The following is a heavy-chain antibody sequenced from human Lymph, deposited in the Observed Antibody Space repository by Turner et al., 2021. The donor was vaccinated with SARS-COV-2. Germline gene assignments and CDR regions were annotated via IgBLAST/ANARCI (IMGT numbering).Heavy chain of an antibody. D-gene: IGHD2-8*01. J-gene: IGHJ4*02. CDR1: GGSTSSSSYY. V-gene: IGHV4-39*01. CDR3: ARAPFIIVLMMYASGYFDN. Sequence: QLQLQESGPGLVKPSETLSLTCTVSGGSTSSSSYYWGWIRQPPGKGLEWIGSIYYSGSTYYNPSLKSRVTISVDTSKNQFSLKLSAVTAADTAVYYCARAPFIIVLMMYASGYFDNWGQGTLVTVSS. CDR2: IYYSGST.